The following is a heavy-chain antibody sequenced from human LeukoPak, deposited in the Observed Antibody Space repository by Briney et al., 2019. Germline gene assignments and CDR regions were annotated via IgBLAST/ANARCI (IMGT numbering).Heavy chain of an antibody. J-gene: IGHJ1*01. CDR1: GFPLSSYA. CDR3: TKEPSGSGWSYTQYFQH. V-gene: IGHV3-23*01. Sequence: GGSLRLSCAASGFPLSSYAMSWVRQAPGEGLEWVSSISDSGGRTDYADSVKGRFTISRDNSKNTLYLQINSLRVGDTAVYYCTKEPSGSGWSYTQYFQHWGQGTLVTVSS. CDR2: ISDSGGRT. D-gene: IGHD6-19*01.